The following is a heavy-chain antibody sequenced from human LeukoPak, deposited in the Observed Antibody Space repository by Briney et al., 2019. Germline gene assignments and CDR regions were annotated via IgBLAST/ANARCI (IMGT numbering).Heavy chain of an antibody. CDR3: ARDPSSLLFDDAFDI. D-gene: IGHD3-3*01. CDR2: INPNSGGT. V-gene: IGHV1-2*02. CDR1: GYTFTGYY. J-gene: IGHJ3*02. Sequence: VASVKVSCKASGYTFTGYYMHWVRQAPGQGLEWMGWINPNSGGTNYAQKFQGRVTMTRDTSISTAYMELSRLRSDDTAVYYCARDPSSLLFDDAFDIWGQGTMVTVSS.